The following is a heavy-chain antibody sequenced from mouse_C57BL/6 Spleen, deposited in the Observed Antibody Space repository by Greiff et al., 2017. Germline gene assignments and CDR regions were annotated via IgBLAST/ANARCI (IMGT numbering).Heavy chain of an antibody. CDR2: INPNNGGT. J-gene: IGHJ3*01. CDR3: ARSDGYSFAY. V-gene: IGHV1-18*01. CDR1: GYTFTDYN. D-gene: IGHD2-3*01. Sequence: EVKLMESGPELVKPGASVKIPCKASGYTFTDYNMDWVKQSHGKSLEWIGDINPNNGGTIYNQKFKGKATLTVDKSSSTAYMELRSLTSEDTAVYYCARSDGYSFAYGGQGTLVTVSA.